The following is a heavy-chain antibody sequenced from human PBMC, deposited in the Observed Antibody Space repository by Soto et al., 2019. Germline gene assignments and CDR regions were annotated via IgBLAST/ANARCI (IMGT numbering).Heavy chain of an antibody. CDR2: ISGDERGT. J-gene: IGHJ5*02. Sequence: GGSLRLSCAASGFSFSSHWMHWVRQAPGKGLVWVARISGDERGTTYADSVKGRWTISRDNTKNMVYLQMNSLRVDDTAVYYCARQRISSSSYFDPWGQGTLVTVSS. V-gene: IGHV3-74*03. CDR1: GFSFSSHW. D-gene: IGHD3-22*01. CDR3: ARQRISSSSYFDP.